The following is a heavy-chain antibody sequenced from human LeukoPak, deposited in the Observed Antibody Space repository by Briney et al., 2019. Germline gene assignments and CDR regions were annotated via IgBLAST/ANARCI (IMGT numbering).Heavy chain of an antibody. D-gene: IGHD1-26*01. CDR3: ARVPIVGATYWFDP. Sequence: ASVKVSCKASGYTFTSYGISWVRQAPGQGLEWIRWISAYNGNTNYAQKLQGRVTMTTDTSTSTAYMELRSLRSDDTAVYYCARVPIVGATYWFDPWGQGTLVTVSS. CDR1: GYTFTSYG. CDR2: ISAYNGNT. J-gene: IGHJ5*02. V-gene: IGHV1-18*01.